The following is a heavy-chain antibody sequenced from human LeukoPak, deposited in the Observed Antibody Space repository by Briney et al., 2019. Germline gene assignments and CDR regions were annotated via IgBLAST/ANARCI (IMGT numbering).Heavy chain of an antibody. J-gene: IGHJ6*03. V-gene: IGHV1-2*02. Sequence: GASVKVSCKASGYTFTGYYMHWVRQAPGQGLEWMGWINPNSGGTNYAQKFQGRVTMTRDTSISTAYMELSSLRSDDTAVYYCARDWRGYYYYLNVWGKGTTVTISS. CDR1: GYTFTGYY. CDR3: ARDWRGYYYYLNV. CDR2: INPNSGGT.